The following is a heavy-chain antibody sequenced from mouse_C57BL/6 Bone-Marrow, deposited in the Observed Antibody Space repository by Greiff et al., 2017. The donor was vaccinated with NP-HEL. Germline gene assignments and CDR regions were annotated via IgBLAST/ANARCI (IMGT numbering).Heavy chain of an antibody. V-gene: IGHV3-6*01. J-gene: IGHJ2*01. CDR2: ISYDGSN. Sequence: DVHLVESGPGLVKPSQSLSLTCSVTGYSITSGYYWNWIRQFPGNKLEWMGYISYDGSNNYNPSLKNRISITRDTSKNQFFLKLNSVTTEDTATYYCARLRRYFDYWGQGTTLTVSS. D-gene: IGHD2-12*01. CDR1: GYSITSGYY. CDR3: ARLRRYFDY.